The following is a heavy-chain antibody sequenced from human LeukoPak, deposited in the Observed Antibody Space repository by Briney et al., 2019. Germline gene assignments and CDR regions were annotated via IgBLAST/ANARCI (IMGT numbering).Heavy chain of an antibody. V-gene: IGHV3-15*01. CDR3: TTEDHPAEDIVVVPAATRFDY. J-gene: IGHJ4*02. CDR1: GFTFSNAW. CDR2: IKSKTDGGTT. Sequence: PGGSLRLSCAASGFTFSNAWMSWVRQAPGKGLEWVGRIKSKTDGGTTDYAALVKGRFTIARDDSKNTLYLQMNSLKTEDTAVYYCTTEDHPAEDIVVVPAATRFDYWGQGTLVTVSS. D-gene: IGHD2-2*01.